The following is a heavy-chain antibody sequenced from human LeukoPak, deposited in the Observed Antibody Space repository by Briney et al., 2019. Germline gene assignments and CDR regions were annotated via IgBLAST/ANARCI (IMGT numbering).Heavy chain of an antibody. Sequence: PGGSLRLSCAASGFTFSSYAMSWVRQAPGKGLEWVSAISGSGGSTYYADSVKGRFTISRDNSKNTLYLQMNSLRAEDTAVYYCAKDYMGYDSSGYYSLWGQGTLVTVSS. CDR1: GFTFSSYA. D-gene: IGHD3-22*01. CDR2: ISGSGGST. J-gene: IGHJ4*02. CDR3: AKDYMGYDSSGYYSL. V-gene: IGHV3-23*01.